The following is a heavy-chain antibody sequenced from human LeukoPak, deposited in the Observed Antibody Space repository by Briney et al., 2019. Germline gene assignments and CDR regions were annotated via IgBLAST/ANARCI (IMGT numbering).Heavy chain of an antibody. V-gene: IGHV3-33*06. CDR3: AKDRRGFSYGYWGFDY. CDR1: GFSFSSYG. CDR2: IWYDGSQT. Sequence: GGSLRLSCAAAGFSFSSYGMHWVRQAPDKGLEWVATIWYDGSQTYSADSVKRRFTISRDNSKNTVYLHMNSLRAEDTAVYYCAKDRRGFSYGYWGFDYWGQGALVTVSS. J-gene: IGHJ4*02. D-gene: IGHD5-18*01.